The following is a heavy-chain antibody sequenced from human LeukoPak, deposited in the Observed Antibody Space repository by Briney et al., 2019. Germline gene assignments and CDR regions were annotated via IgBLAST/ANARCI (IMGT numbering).Heavy chain of an antibody. J-gene: IGHJ4*02. Sequence: PGGSLRLSCAVSGFTFSTKSMNWARQAPGKGLEWVSYITADSGTTYYADSVKGRFTISRDNAKNSLFLQMNSLRDEDTAVYYCASRDYFDYWGQGTLVTVSP. V-gene: IGHV3-48*02. CDR3: ASRDYFDY. CDR1: GFTFSTKS. CDR2: ITADSGTT.